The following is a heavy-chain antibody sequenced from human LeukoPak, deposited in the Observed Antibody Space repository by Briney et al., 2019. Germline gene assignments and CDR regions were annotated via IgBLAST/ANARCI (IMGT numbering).Heavy chain of an antibody. CDR2: IYHSGST. CDR3: ARDLLAAAGSGLGY. CDR1: GGSISSGGYS. D-gene: IGHD6-13*01. J-gene: IGHJ4*02. V-gene: IGHV4-30-2*01. Sequence: SETLSLTCAVSGGSISSGGYSWSWIRQPPGKGLEWIGYIYHSGSTYYNPSLKSRVTISVDRSKDQFSLKLSSVTAADTAVYYCARDLLAAAGSGLGYWGQGTLVTASS.